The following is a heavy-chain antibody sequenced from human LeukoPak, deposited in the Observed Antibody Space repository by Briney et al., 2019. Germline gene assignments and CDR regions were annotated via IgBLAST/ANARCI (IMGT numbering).Heavy chain of an antibody. CDR1: GGSISSSDYY. D-gene: IGHD2-2*03. Sequence: SETLSLTCTVSGGSISSSDYYWGWLRQPPGKGLEWIGTIFHSATSYYSGTSYFNASLKSRVTISVDTPKNQFSLKLSSVTAADTAVYYCARHGYCSSTSCSVYMDVRGKGTTVTVSS. CDR2: IFHSATSYYSGTS. V-gene: IGHV4-39*01. CDR3: ARHGYCSSTSCSVYMDV. J-gene: IGHJ6*03.